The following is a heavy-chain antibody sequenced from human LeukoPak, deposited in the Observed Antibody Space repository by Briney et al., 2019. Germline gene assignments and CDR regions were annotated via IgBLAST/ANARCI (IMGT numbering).Heavy chain of an antibody. CDR1: GGSFSGYY. J-gene: IGHJ4*02. CDR2: INHSGST. Sequence: SETLSLTCAVYGGSFSGYYWSWIRQPPGKGLEWIGEINHSGSTNYNPSLKSRVTMSLDTSKSQFSLKLSSVTAADTAVYYCASYHGSGVDYWGQGTLVTVSS. V-gene: IGHV4-34*01. CDR3: ASYHGSGVDY. D-gene: IGHD3-10*01.